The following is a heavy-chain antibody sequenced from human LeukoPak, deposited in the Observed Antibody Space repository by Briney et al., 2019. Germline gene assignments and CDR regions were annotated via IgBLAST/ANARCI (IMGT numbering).Heavy chain of an antibody. CDR3: ARGGIAVAGFDY. D-gene: IGHD6-19*01. CDR1: GFTFSDYY. V-gene: IGHV3-74*01. Sequence: GGSLRLSCAASGFTFSDYYMSWIRQAPGKGLVWVSRINPDGSYTSYADSVKGRFTISRDNAKNTLYLQMNSLRAADTAVYYCARGGIAVAGFDYWGQGTLVTVSS. J-gene: IGHJ4*02. CDR2: INPDGSYT.